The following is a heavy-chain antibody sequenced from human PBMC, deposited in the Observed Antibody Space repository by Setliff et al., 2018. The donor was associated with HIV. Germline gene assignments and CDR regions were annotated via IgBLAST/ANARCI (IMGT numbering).Heavy chain of an antibody. V-gene: IGHV4-38-2*02. J-gene: IGHJ4*02. CDR1: GYSISSRYY. CDR2: VYHTGST. CDR3: ASSPAWRSDFGLHTFDY. D-gene: IGHD2-2*01. Sequence: SETLSLTCTVAGYSISSRYYWGWIRQPPGKGLEWIGRVYHTGSTYNKPSLKSRGTMSADTSTDQFSLNLRSLTAADTALYYCASSPAWRSDFGLHTFDYWGQGTLVTVSS.